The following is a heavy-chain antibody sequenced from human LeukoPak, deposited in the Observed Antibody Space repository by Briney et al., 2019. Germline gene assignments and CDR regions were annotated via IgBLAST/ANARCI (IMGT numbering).Heavy chain of an antibody. Sequence: SETLSLTCTVSGGSISSYYWSWIRQPPGKGLEWIGYIYYSGSTSYNPSLKSRVTISVDTSKNQFSLKLSFVTAADTAVYYCARAGRKLERPTYFDYRGQGTLVTVSS. CDR1: GGSISSYY. CDR2: IYYSGST. V-gene: IGHV4-59*01. CDR3: ARAGRKLERPTYFDY. J-gene: IGHJ4*02. D-gene: IGHD1-1*01.